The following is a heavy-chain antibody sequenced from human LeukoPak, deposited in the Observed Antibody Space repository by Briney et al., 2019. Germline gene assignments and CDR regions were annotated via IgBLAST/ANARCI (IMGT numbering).Heavy chain of an antibody. CDR1: GFTFSSYA. J-gene: IGHJ5*02. CDR2: IYSGGST. Sequence: GGSLRLSCAASGFTFSSYAMSWVRQAPGKGLEWVSVIYSGGSTYYTDSVKGRFTISRDNSKNTLYLQMNSLRAEDTAVYYCARESYYDSSGYYPWGQGTLVTVSS. V-gene: IGHV3-66*01. CDR3: ARESYYDSSGYYP. D-gene: IGHD3-22*01.